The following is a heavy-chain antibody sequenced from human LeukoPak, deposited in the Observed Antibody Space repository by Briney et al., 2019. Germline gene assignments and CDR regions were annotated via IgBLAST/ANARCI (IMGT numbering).Heavy chain of an antibody. D-gene: IGHD3-22*01. J-gene: IGHJ4*02. CDR3: ARDDISGYSLDY. V-gene: IGHV4-4*02. CDR1: GDSIGSSNW. Sequence: SETLSLTCAVSGDSIGSSNWWSWVRQPPGKGLEWIGEIYHSGSTNYNPSLKSRVTISVDKSKNQFSLKLNSVTAADTAVYYCARDDISGYSLDYWGQGTLVTVSS. CDR2: IYHSGST.